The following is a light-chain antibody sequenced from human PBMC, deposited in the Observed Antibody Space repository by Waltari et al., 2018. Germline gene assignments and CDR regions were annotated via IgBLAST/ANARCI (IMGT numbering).Light chain of an antibody. Sequence: SCRASQSVSKYLAWYQQKPGQAPRLLIYQTSTRATGIPDRFSGSGFGTDFSLTISRLEPEDFAVYYCQKYNSLPATFGQGTKVEVK. CDR3: QKYNSLPAT. CDR1: QSVSKY. J-gene: IGKJ1*01. CDR2: QTS. V-gene: IGKV3D-15*02.